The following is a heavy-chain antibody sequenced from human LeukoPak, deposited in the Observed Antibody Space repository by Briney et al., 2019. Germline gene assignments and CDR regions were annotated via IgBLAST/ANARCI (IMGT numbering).Heavy chain of an antibody. J-gene: IGHJ4*02. CDR3: ARVGPLAVGTGKRVYSFDY. Sequence: PSETLSLTCDVSGFSITSGDYWGWIRQSPGRGLEWIGSISHSGDTYYIPSLRSRVTMSLDTSTNQFSLDLRSVSAADTAVYFCARVGPLAVGTGKRVYSFDYWGQGTLVTVSS. V-gene: IGHV4-38-2*01. CDR1: GFSITSGDY. CDR2: ISHSGDT. D-gene: IGHD1-1*01.